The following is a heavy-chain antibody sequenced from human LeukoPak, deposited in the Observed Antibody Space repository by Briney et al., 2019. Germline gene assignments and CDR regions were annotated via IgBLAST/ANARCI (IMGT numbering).Heavy chain of an antibody. V-gene: IGHV3-74*01. CDR2: INSGGSDT. Sequence: PGGSLRLSCAASGLALSTYWMHWVRQAPGKGLVWVSLINSGGSDTLYADSVKGRFTISRDAAKNTLFLEMNRLRADDTGVYYCARAGSGSSYDCWGQGTLVTVSS. J-gene: IGHJ4*02. CDR3: ARAGSGSSYDC. D-gene: IGHD3-10*01. CDR1: GLALSTYW.